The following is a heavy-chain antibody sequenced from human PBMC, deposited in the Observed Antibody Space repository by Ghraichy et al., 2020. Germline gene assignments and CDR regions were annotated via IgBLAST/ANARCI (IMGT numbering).Heavy chain of an antibody. CDR2: INHSGST. V-gene: IGHV4-34*01. Sequence: SQTLSLTCAVYGGSFSGYYWSWIRQPPGKGLEWIGEINHSGSTNYNPSLKSRVTISVDTSKNQFSLKLSSVTAADTAVYYCARGPFVGSGWYGAYAGSYARGNFDYWGQGTLVTVSS. J-gene: IGHJ4*02. D-gene: IGHD6-19*01. CDR1: GGSFSGYY. CDR3: ARGPFVGSGWYGAYAGSYARGNFDY.